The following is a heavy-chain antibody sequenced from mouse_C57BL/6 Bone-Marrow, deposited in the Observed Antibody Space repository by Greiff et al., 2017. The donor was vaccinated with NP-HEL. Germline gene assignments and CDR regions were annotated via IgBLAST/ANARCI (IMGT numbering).Heavy chain of an antibody. CDR3: ARSYGYDKYFDV. J-gene: IGHJ1*03. D-gene: IGHD2-2*01. CDR2: IYPGDGDT. Sequence: VKLQESGAELVKPGASVKISCKASGYAFSSYWMNWVKQRPGKGLEWIGQIYPGDGDTNYNGKFKGKATLTADKSSSTAYMQLSSLTSEDSAVYFCARSYGYDKYFDVWGTGTTVTVSS. CDR1: GYAFSSYW. V-gene: IGHV1-80*01.